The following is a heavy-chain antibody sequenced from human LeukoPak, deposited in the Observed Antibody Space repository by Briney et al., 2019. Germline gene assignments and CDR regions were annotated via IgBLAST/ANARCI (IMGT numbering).Heavy chain of an antibody. CDR2: ISSSSSYI. CDR3: ARESLATIGVDY. CDR1: GFTFSSYS. D-gene: IGHD5-12*01. J-gene: IGHJ4*02. V-gene: IGHV3-21*01. Sequence: GGSLRLSCAASGFTFSSYSMNWVRQAPGKGLEWVSSISSSSSYIYYVDSVKGRFTISRDNAKNSLYLQMNTLRAEDTAVYYCARESLATIGVDYWGQGTLVTVSS.